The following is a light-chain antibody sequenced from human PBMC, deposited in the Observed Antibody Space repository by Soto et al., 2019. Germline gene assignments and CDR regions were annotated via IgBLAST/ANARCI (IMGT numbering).Light chain of an antibody. CDR1: QSVSSS. J-gene: IGKJ1*01. Sequence: EIMMTQSPATLSVSPGERATLSCRASQSVSSSLAWYQQKPGQAPRLLIYGASTRATGIPARFSGSGSGTDFTLTINSLQSEDFAVYYCQQYNNWWTFGQGTKVDI. V-gene: IGKV3-15*01. CDR2: GAS. CDR3: QQYNNWWT.